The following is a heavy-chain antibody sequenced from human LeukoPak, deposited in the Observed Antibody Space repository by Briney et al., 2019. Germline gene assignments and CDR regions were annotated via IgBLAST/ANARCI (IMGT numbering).Heavy chain of an antibody. CDR1: GFTVTGNY. V-gene: IGHV3-66*01. J-gene: IGHJ5*01. CDR3: ARDGSSWGNWFDS. D-gene: IGHD6-13*01. Sequence: GGSLRLSCAASGFTVTGNYMSWVRQAPGKGLEWISVIYRDGHTYYAESVRGRFTISRDNSKNTLHLQMNSLRAEDTAVYYCARDGSSWGNWFDSWGQGTLVTVSS. CDR2: IYRDGHT.